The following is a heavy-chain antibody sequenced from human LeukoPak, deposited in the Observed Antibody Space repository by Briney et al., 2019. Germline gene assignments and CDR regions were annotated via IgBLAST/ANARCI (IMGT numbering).Heavy chain of an antibody. J-gene: IGHJ5*02. D-gene: IGHD6-13*01. CDR3: ARVKNRIAAAGTGWFDP. V-gene: IGHV4-59*12. CDR2: IHYSGST. Sequence: ASETLSLTCTVSGGSISSYYWSWIRQPPGKGLEWIGYIHYSGSTNYNPSLKSRVTISVDTSKNQFSLKLSSVTAADTAVYYCARVKNRIAAAGTGWFDPWGQGTLVTVSS. CDR1: GGSISSYY.